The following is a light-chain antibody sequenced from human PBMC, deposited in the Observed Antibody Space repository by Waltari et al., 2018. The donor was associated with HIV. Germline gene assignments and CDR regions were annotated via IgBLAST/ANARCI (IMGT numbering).Light chain of an antibody. V-gene: IGKV4-1*01. CDR1: RTVFYSSDNRNY. Sequence: DIVMTQSPDFLAVSLGERATINCTSSRTVFYSSDNRNYLAWYLQRPGQSPKVLIFWASTRAYGVPARFSGSGSGTDFSLTLSSLQADDVGIYYCQQYFSVPPTFGGGTKVEI. CDR2: WAS. J-gene: IGKJ4*01. CDR3: QQYFSVPPT.